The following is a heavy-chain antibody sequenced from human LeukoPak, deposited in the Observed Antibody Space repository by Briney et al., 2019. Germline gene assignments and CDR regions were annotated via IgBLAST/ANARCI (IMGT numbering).Heavy chain of an antibody. J-gene: IGHJ4*02. CDR2: ISSRYSHV. Sequence: GGSLTLSCSASGFTFSDDDMNWFRQAPGQGMELISSISSRYSHVYYGDSVKGRFSIFRDNAIDSVFLQMNSLGVDDTAVYYCGRAFPPLRTASAGDLWGQGTLVTVSS. CDR1: GFTFSDDD. CDR3: GRAFPPLRTASAGDL. V-gene: IGHV3-21*01. D-gene: IGHD3-16*01.